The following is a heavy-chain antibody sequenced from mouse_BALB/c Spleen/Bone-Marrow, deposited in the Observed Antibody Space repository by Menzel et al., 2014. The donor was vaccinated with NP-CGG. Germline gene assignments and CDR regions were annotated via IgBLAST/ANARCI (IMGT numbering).Heavy chain of an antibody. D-gene: IGHD1-1*01. CDR2: ISSGGSYT. CDR1: GFTFSSYA. Sequence: EVQLVESGGGLVKPGGSLKLSCAASGFTFSSYAMSWVRQSPEKRLEWVAEISSGGSYTYYPDTVTGRFTISRDNAKNTLYLEMSSLRSEDTAMYYCARDYYGSSYAMDYWGQGTSVPVSS. CDR3: ARDYYGSSYAMDY. V-gene: IGHV5-9-4*01. J-gene: IGHJ4*01.